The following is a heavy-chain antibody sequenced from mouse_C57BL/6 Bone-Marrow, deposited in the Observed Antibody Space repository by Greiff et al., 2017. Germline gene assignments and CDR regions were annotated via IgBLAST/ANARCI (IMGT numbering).Heavy chain of an antibody. V-gene: IGHV1-26*01. CDR1: GYTFTDYY. J-gene: IGHJ1*03. CDR3: ARRRGGRAFDV. Sequence: EVQLQQSGPELVKPGASVKISCKASGYTFTDYYMNWVKQSHGKSLEWIGDINPNNGGTSYNQKFKGKATLTVDKSSSTAYMELRSLTSEDSAVYYCARRRGGRAFDVWGTGTTVTVSS. CDR2: INPNNGGT. D-gene: IGHD3-3*01.